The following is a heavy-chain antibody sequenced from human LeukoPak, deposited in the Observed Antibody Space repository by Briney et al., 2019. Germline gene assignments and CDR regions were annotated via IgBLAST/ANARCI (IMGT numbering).Heavy chain of an antibody. CDR1: GYSFNNFW. J-gene: IGHJ3*02. D-gene: IGHD6-19*01. CDR2: IYPEDSET. V-gene: IGHV5-51*01. CDR3: ARRAAVAGTGAFDI. Sequence: GESLKISCEGFGYSFNNFWIAWVRQMPGKGPEWMGIIYPEDSETRYSPSFQGRVTISADNSINTAFLQWSSLEASDTAIYFCARRAAVAGTGAFDIWGQGTMVTVSS.